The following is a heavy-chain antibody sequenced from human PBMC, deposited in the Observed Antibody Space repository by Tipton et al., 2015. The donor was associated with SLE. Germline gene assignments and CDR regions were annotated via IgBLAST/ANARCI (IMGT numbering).Heavy chain of an antibody. D-gene: IGHD1-26*01. V-gene: IGHV4-59*01. J-gene: IGHJ4*02. Sequence: TLSLTCTVSGGSISSYYWSWIRQPPGKGLEWIGYIYYTGSANYNPSLKSRVTISIDTSKNQSSLKVNSVTAADTAVYYCARENSGNFLPPNYFDYWGQGALVTVSS. CDR1: GGSISSYY. CDR2: IYYTGSA. CDR3: ARENSGNFLPPNYFDY.